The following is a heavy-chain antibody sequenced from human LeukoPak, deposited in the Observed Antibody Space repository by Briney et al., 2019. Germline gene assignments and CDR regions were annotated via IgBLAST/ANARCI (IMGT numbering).Heavy chain of an antibody. J-gene: IGHJ4*02. V-gene: IGHV1-69*04. CDR1: GGTFSSYA. CDR3: ARNRVVVTAMHPIDY. CDR2: IIPILGIA. Sequence: ASVKVSCKASGGTFSSYAISWVRQAPGQGLEWMGRIIPILGIANYAQKFQGRVTITADKSTSTAYMELRSLRSEDTAVYYCARNRVVVTAMHPIDYWGQGTLVTVSS. D-gene: IGHD2-21*02.